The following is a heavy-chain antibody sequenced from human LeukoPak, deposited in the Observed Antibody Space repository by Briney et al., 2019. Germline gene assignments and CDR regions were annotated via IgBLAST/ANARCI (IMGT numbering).Heavy chain of an antibody. CDR3: ARAGSNSAAKVFDY. V-gene: IGHV4-4*02. J-gene: IGHJ4*02. CDR2: IFHSGST. Sequence: TLSLTCAVSGGSISSYNWWSWVRQPPGRGLEWIGEIFHSGSTNYNPSLKSRVTIPVDKSKNQFSLKLSSLTAADTAFYYCARAGSNSAAKVFDYWGQGTLVTVSS. D-gene: IGHD2-15*01. CDR1: GGSISSYNW.